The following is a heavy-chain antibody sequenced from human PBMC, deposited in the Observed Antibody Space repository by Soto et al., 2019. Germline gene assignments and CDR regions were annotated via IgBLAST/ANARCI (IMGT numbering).Heavy chain of an antibody. CDR3: ALGDYYDSIGYYIPGD. Sequence: GGSLRLSCAASGFTFSSYGMHWVRQAPGKGLEWVAVISYDGSNKYYADSVKGRFTISRDNSKNTLYLQMNSLRAEDTAVYYCALGDYYDSIGYYIPGDWGQGTLVTVSS. J-gene: IGHJ4*02. V-gene: IGHV3-30*03. CDR2: ISYDGSNK. CDR1: GFTFSSYG. D-gene: IGHD3-22*01.